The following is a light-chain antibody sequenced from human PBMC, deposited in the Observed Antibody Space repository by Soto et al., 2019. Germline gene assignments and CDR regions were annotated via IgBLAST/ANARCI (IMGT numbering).Light chain of an antibody. CDR2: GAS. CDR1: QSVRGD. V-gene: IGKV3-15*01. Sequence: EIVMTQSPATLSVSPGERATLSCRASQSVRGDLAWYQHKPGQAPRLLIYGASTRATGVPARFSGSGSGTQLPLLISSLQSEDFAIYYCQQYHNRPRTFGQGTKLEIK. CDR3: QQYHNRPRT. J-gene: IGKJ2*01.